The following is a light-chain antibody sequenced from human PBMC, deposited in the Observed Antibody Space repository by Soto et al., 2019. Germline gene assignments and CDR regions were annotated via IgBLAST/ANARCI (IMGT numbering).Light chain of an antibody. J-gene: IGKJ1*01. V-gene: IGKV1-5*03. CDR3: QQYNSDSRT. CDR1: QTISSW. Sequence: DIQMTQSPSTLAASVGDRVTIICRASQTISSWLAWYQQKGGQAPKLLISKASILDSGVPSRFSGSGSGTEFTLTVSSLQPDDFATYYCQQYNSDSRTFGQGTKVDIK. CDR2: KAS.